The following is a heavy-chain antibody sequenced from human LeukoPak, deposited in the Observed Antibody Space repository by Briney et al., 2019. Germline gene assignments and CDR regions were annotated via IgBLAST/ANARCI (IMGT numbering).Heavy chain of an antibody. CDR3: AREGSGWSYFDY. CDR2: IYYSGST. Sequence: SETLSLTCTVSGGSISSYYWSWIRQPPGKGLEWIGYIYYSGSTNYNPSLKSRVTISVDTSKNQFSLKLSSVTAADTALYYCAREGSGWSYFDYGGQGTLVTVSS. D-gene: IGHD6-19*01. V-gene: IGHV4-59*01. CDR1: GGSISSYY. J-gene: IGHJ4*02.